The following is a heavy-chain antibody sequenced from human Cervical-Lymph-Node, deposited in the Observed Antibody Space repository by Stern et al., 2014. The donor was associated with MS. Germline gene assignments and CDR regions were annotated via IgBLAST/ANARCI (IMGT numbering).Heavy chain of an antibody. V-gene: IGHV1-69*01. CDR2: IIPIFGTA. CDR3: ARAFDPYSSGWYYFDY. CDR1: GGTFSSYA. J-gene: IGHJ4*02. Sequence: QVQLVESGAEVKKHGSSVKVSCKASGGTFSSYAISWVRQAPGQGLEWMGGIIPIFGTANYAQKFQGRVTITADESTSTAYMELSSLRSEDTAVYYCARAFDPYSSGWYYFDYWGQGTLVTVSS. D-gene: IGHD6-19*01.